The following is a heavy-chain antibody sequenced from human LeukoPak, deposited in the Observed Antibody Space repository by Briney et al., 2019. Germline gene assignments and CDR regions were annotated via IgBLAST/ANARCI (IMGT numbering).Heavy chain of an antibody. CDR1: GGSISGYY. D-gene: IGHD4/OR15-4a*01. Sequence: SETLSLTCTVSGGSISGYYWSWIRHPPGKRLEWIGYIYYSGSTNYNPSLSSRVTISVDTSKNQFPLKLASVTAADTAVYYCARDDYGYTFDYWGQGTLVTVSS. CDR3: ARDDYGYTFDY. V-gene: IGHV4-59*01. J-gene: IGHJ4*02. CDR2: IYYSGST.